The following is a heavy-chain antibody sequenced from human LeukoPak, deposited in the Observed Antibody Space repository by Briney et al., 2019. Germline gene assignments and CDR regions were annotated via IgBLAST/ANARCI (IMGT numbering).Heavy chain of an antibody. CDR3: ARAVLSYFYGSGSTPGFDY. CDR2: IYYSGST. J-gene: IGHJ4*02. CDR1: GGSISSSSYY. Sequence: PSETLSLTCTVSGGSISSSSYYWGWIRQPPGRGLEWIGSIYYSGSTYYNPSLKSRVTISVDTSKSQFSLKLSSVTAADTAVYYCARAVLSYFYGSGSTPGFDYWGQGTLVTVSS. V-gene: IGHV4-39*07. D-gene: IGHD3-10*01.